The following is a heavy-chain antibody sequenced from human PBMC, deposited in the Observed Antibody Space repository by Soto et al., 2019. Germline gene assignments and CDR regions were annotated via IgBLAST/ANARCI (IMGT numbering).Heavy chain of an antibody. J-gene: IGHJ6*04. CDR3: ARVLSRSSRWYSNYFGMDV. CDR1: GYTFTSYG. Sequence: ASVKVSCKASGYTFTSYGISWVRQAPGQGLEWMGWISAYNGNTNYAQKLQGRVTMTTDTSTSTAYMELRSLRSDDTAVYYCARVLSRSSRWYSNYFGMDVWGNGSMVTVSS. D-gene: IGHD6-13*01. CDR2: ISAYNGNT. V-gene: IGHV1-18*01.